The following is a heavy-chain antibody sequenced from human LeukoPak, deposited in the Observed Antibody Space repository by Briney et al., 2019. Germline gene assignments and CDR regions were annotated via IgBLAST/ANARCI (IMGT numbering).Heavy chain of an antibody. CDR3: ARSVYDFWSGYYGY. J-gene: IGHJ4*02. CDR2: IYNGGST. Sequence: SETLSLTCTVSGGSISSYYWSWIRQPPGKGLEWIGYIYNGGSTNYNPSLKSRVTMSVDTSKNQFSLRLTSVTAADTAVYYCARSVYDFWSGYYGYWGQGTLVTVSS. D-gene: IGHD3-3*01. CDR1: GGSISSYY. V-gene: IGHV4-59*01.